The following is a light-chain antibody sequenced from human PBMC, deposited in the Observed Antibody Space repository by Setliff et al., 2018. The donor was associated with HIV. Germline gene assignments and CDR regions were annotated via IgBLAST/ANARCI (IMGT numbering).Light chain of an antibody. CDR2: EVS. CDR1: SSDVGGYNY. CDR3: SSYAITNTLP. Sequence: QSALTQPASVSGSPGQSITISCTGTSSDVGGYNYVSWYQQRPGKAPKLIIYEVSNRPSGISNRFSGSKSGNTASLTISGLQAEDEGDYYCSSYAITNTLPFGTGTKVTVL. J-gene: IGLJ1*01. V-gene: IGLV2-14*01.